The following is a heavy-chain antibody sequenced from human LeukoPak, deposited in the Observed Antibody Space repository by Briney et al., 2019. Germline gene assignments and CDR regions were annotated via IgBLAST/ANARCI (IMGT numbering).Heavy chain of an antibody. V-gene: IGHV4-39*01. Sequence: PSETLSLTCTVSGGSISSSSYYWGWIRQPPGKGLEWIGSIYNSGSTYYNPSLKSRDTISVDTPKNQFSLKLSSVTAADTAVYFCARREYYDSSGYRWGQGTLVTVSS. D-gene: IGHD3-22*01. CDR3: ARREYYDSSGYR. CDR1: GGSISSSSYY. J-gene: IGHJ4*02. CDR2: IYNSGST.